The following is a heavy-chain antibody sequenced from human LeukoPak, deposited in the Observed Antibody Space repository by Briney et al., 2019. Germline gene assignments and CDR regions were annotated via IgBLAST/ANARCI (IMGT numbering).Heavy chain of an antibody. Sequence: GGSLRLSCTASGFTFRSFWMSWVRQAPGKGLEWVANIKQDGSETYYVDSVKGRFTISRDNAKNSLYLQMNSLSAEDTAVYYCARPSFTQGSYFDYWGQGTLVTVSS. V-gene: IGHV3-7*01. CDR2: IKQDGSET. CDR3: ARPSFTQGSYFDY. J-gene: IGHJ4*02. D-gene: IGHD2-15*01. CDR1: GFTFRSFW.